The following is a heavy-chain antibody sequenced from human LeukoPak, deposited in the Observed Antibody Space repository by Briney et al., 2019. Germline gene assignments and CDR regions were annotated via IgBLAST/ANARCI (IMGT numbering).Heavy chain of an antibody. CDR1: GFTFSSYW. V-gene: IGHV3-74*01. D-gene: IGHD3-10*01. CDR3: AKLDYYGNY. CDR2: INSDGSST. J-gene: IGHJ4*02. Sequence: PGGSLRLSCAASGFTFSSYWMHWVRQAPGKGLVWVSRINSDGSSTSYADSVRGRFTISRDNSKNTLYLQMNSLRAEDTAVYYCAKLDYYGNYWGQGTLVTVSS.